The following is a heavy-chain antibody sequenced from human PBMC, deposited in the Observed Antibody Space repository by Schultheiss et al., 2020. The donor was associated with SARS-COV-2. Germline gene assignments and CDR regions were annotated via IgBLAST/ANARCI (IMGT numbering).Heavy chain of an antibody. D-gene: IGHD5-18*01. V-gene: IGHV3-23*01. J-gene: IGHJ4*02. CDR1: GFTFSSCA. Sequence: GGSLRLSCAASGFTFSSCAMNWVRQAPGKGLEWISSISGSGSDTYYAVFVKGRFTISRDNSKNTLYLQMNSLRAEDTAVYYCARLTWIQQALDYWGQGTLVTVSS. CDR2: ISGSGSDT. CDR3: ARLTWIQQALDY.